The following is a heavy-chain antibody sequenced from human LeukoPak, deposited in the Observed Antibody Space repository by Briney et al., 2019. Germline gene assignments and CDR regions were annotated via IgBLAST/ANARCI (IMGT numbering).Heavy chain of an antibody. CDR1: GYSFTSYW. D-gene: IGHD3-3*01. V-gene: IGHV5-51*01. CDR3: ARLPYYAAVDF. Sequence: GESLKISCKGSGYSFTSYWIVWVRQMPGKGLEWMGIIYPGDSDTRYSPSFQGQVTISADKSLRTAYLQWNSLKASDTAMYYCARLPYYAAVDFWGRGTLVTVSS. J-gene: IGHJ4*02. CDR2: IYPGDSDT.